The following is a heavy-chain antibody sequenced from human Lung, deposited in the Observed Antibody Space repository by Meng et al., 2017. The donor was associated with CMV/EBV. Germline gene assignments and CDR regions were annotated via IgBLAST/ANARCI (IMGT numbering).Heavy chain of an antibody. D-gene: IGHD3-10*01. Sequence: GESXKTSRSGSGFHLGSYAMSWVPQAPGKGPGWGSAISGSGGSTYYADPVKGPFTISRDNSKNTLYLRMNSLRAEDTVVYYCAKSEDYYGSGSPWDAFDIWGQGTRVTVSS. CDR2: ISGSGGST. V-gene: IGHV3-23*01. CDR1: GFHLGSYA. CDR3: AKSEDYYGSGSPWDAFDI. J-gene: IGHJ3*02.